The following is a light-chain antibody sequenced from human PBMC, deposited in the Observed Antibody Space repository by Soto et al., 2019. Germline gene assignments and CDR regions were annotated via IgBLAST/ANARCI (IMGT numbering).Light chain of an antibody. J-gene: IGKJ1*01. CDR1: QSVNIY. CDR2: GAS. Sequence: EIVLTQSPATLSLSPGERAPLSCRASQSVNIYLAWYQQQPGQAPRLLIYGASNRATGIPDRFSGSGSGTDFTLTISRLEPEDFAVYYCQQYGSSGTFGQGTKVDIK. CDR3: QQYGSSGT. V-gene: IGKV3-20*01.